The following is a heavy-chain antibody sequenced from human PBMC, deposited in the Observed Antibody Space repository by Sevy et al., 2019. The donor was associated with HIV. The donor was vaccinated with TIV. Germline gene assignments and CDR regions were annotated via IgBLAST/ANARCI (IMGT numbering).Heavy chain of an antibody. CDR2: INGKGRST. J-gene: IGHJ6*02. V-gene: IGHV3-23*01. Sequence: GGSLRLSCAASGFTFSGYAMNWVRQAPGKGLEWVSAINGKGRSTHYADSVEGRLTISRDNSKNTLYLQMNSLRAEDTAVYYCAKTFNSGGGVVPAANYYYYGLDVWGQGTTVTVSS. CDR1: GFTFSGYA. CDR3: AKTFNSGGGVVPAANYYYYGLDV. D-gene: IGHD2-2*01.